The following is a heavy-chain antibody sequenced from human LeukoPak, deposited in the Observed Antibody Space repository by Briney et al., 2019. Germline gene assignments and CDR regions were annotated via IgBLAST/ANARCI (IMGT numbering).Heavy chain of an antibody. J-gene: IGHJ6*02. Sequence: GGSLRLSCAASGFTFSSYAMSWVRQAPGKGLEWVSAISGSGGSTYYADSVKGRFTISRDNSKNTLYLQMNSLRAEDTAVYYCAKDLRSRDDFWSGYYMDYYYGMDVWGQGTTVTVSS. CDR3: AKDLRSRDDFWSGYYMDYYYGMDV. CDR2: ISGSGGST. V-gene: IGHV3-23*01. CDR1: GFTFSSYA. D-gene: IGHD3-3*01.